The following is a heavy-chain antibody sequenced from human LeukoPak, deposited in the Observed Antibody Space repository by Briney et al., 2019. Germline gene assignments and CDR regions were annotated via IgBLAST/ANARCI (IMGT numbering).Heavy chain of an antibody. CDR3: ARGAYDFWSGYYTRAFDY. Sequence: SQTLSLTXTVSGGSISSGSYYWSWIRQPAGKGLEWIGRIYTSGSTNYNPSLKSRVTISVDTSKNQFSLKLSSVTAADTAVYYCARGAYDFWSGYYTRAFDYWGQGTLVTVSS. J-gene: IGHJ4*02. V-gene: IGHV4-61*02. CDR1: GGSISSGSYY. CDR2: IYTSGST. D-gene: IGHD3-3*01.